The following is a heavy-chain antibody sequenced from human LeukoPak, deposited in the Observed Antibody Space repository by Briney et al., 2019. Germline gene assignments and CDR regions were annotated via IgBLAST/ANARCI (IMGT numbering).Heavy chain of an antibody. CDR1: GYTFTSYG. V-gene: IGHV1-18*01. CDR3: ARVVRDSSEGYFDY. Sequence: ASVKVSCKASGYTFTSYGISWVRQAPGQGLEWMGWISAYNGNTNYAQKLQGRVAMTKDTSTSTAYMELRSLRSDDTAVYYCARVVRDSSEGYFDYWGQGTLVTVSS. CDR2: ISAYNGNT. J-gene: IGHJ4*02. D-gene: IGHD3-22*01.